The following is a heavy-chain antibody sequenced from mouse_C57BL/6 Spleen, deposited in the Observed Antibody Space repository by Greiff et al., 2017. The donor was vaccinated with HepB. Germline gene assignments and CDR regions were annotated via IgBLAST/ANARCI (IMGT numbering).Heavy chain of an antibody. CDR1: GYTFTSYW. Sequence: VQLQQPGAELVMPGASVKLSCKASGYTFTSYWMHWVKQRPGQGLEWIGEIDPSDSYTNYNQKFKGKSTLTVDKSSSTAYMQLRSLTSEDSAVYYCARRGDYDYDGSGYYYAMDYWGQGTSVTVSS. D-gene: IGHD2-4*01. CDR3: ARRGDYDYDGSGYYYAMDY. J-gene: IGHJ4*01. CDR2: IDPSDSYT. V-gene: IGHV1-69*01.